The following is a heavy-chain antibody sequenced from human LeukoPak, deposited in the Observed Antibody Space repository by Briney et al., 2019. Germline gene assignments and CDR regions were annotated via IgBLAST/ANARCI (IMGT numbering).Heavy chain of an antibody. CDR3: ARGAYCGGDCYRNAFDI. J-gene: IGHJ3*02. Sequence: QTGGSLRLSCAASGFTFSSYWMHWVRQGPGKGLVWVSRINKDGSSTSYADSVKGRFTTSRDNAKNTLYLQMSSLRAEDTAVYYCARGAYCGGDCYRNAFDIWGQGTMVTVSS. V-gene: IGHV3-74*01. CDR1: GFTFSSYW. CDR2: INKDGSST. D-gene: IGHD2-21*02.